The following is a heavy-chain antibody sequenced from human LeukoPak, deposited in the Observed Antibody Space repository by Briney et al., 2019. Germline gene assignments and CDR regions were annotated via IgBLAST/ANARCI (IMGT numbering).Heavy chain of an antibody. Sequence: SETLSLTCAGYGGSFSGYYWNWIRQPPGKGLEWMREINHSGSTNYNPTLKSRVTISVDTSKRHFFLKLSSMTAADTAVYYCARGPIVVVVAATANWFDPWGQGTLVTVSS. V-gene: IGHV4-34*01. CDR2: INHSGST. CDR1: GGSFSGYY. J-gene: IGHJ5*02. CDR3: ARGPIVVVVAATANWFDP. D-gene: IGHD2-15*01.